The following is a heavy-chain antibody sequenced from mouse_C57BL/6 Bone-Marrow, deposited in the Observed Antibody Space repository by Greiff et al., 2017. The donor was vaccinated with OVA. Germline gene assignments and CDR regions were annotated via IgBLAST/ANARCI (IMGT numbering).Heavy chain of an antibody. CDR2: IHPGSGST. CDR1: GYTFTSYW. J-gene: IGHJ3*01. CDR3: AREGYYGNFLFAY. Sequence: QVQLQQPGAELVKPGASVKMSCKASGYTFTSYWITWVKQRPGQGLEWIGDIHPGSGSTNYNEKFKSKATLTVDTSSSTAYMQLSSLTSEDSAVYYCAREGYYGNFLFAYWGQGTLVTVSA. D-gene: IGHD2-1*01. V-gene: IGHV1-55*01.